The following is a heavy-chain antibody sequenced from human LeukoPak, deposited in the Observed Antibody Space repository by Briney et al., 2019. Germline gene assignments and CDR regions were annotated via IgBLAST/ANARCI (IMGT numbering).Heavy chain of an antibody. J-gene: IGHJ4*02. CDR2: INPNSGGT. D-gene: IGHD2-15*01. CDR3: ARDTYSGGSCYSVFNY. V-gene: IGHV1-2*02. Sequence: ASVKVSCKASGYTFPGYYMHWVRQAPGQGLEWMGWINPNSGGTNYAQKFQGRVTMTRDTSISTAYMELSRLRSDDTAVYYCARDTYSGGSCYSVFNYWGQGTLVTVSS. CDR1: GYTFPGYY.